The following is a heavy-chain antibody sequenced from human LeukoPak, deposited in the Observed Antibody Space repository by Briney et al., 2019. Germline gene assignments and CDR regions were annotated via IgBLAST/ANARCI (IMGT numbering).Heavy chain of an antibody. CDR3: TADNWDSISCYVQY. J-gene: IGHJ4*02. V-gene: IGHV3-15*01. CDR2: FKSKTDGGAT. CDR1: EWIFSNAW. D-gene: IGHD2-2*01. Sequence: SEWIFSNAWMSWVRQAPGKGLEWVGRFKSKTDGGATDYAAPVKGRFTISRDVSKTTLFLQMNSLKTEDTAVYYCTADNWDSISCYVQYWGQGTLVTVSS.